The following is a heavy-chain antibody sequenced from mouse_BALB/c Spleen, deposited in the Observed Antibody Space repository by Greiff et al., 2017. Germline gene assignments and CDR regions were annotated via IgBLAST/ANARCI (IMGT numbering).Heavy chain of an antibody. Sequence: VQLVESGPGLVAPSQSLSITCTVSGFSLPSYCVHWVRQPPGKGLEWLGVIWAGGSTNYNSALMSRLSISKDNSKSQVFLKMNSLQTEDTTMYYCARGNHYVDYWGQGTTLTVSS. V-gene: IGHV2-9*02. CDR3: ARGNHYVDY. J-gene: IGHJ2*01. CDR2: IWAGGST. CDR1: GFSLPSYC.